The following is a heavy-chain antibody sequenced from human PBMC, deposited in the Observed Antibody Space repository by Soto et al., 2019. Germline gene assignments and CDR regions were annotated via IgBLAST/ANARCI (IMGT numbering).Heavy chain of an antibody. CDR2: ISYDGDNK. J-gene: IGHJ6*02. Sequence: QVQLVESGGGVVQPGRSLRLSCAASGFTFSYHALNWVRQAPGKGLEWVAVISYDGDNKYIAESGKGRFTISRDHSKNTVSLQMNSLRTEDTAMYFCARGTTTSAFSAMDVWGPGTTVTVSS. D-gene: IGHD1-1*01. V-gene: IGHV3-30-3*01. CDR3: ARGTTTSAFSAMDV. CDR1: GFTFSYHA.